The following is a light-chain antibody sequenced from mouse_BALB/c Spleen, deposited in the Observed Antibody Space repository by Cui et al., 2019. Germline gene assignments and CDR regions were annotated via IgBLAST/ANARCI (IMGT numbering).Light chain of an antibody. CDR1: QSLCKK. CDR3: QQSNSWPYT. Sequence: ESVLTQSPDTLSVSPGYSVSLSCRARQSLCKKLHWYQQKSHESPRLLIKYASQYISGIPSRFSGSGSGTDFTLSINSVETEDFGMYFCQQSNSWPYTFGGGTKLEIK. CDR2: YAS. J-gene: IGKJ2*01. V-gene: IGKV5-43*01.